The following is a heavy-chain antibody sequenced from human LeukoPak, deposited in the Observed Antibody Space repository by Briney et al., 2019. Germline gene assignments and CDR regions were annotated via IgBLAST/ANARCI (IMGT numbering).Heavy chain of an antibody. D-gene: IGHD5-18*01. J-gene: IGHJ4*02. CDR2: ISWNSGSI. CDR1: GFIFNNYA. V-gene: IGHV3-9*01. Sequence: GGSLRLSCAGSGFIFNNYAMHWVRQPPGKGLEWVSGISWNSGSIDYADSVKGRFTISRDNAKNTLYLQVNSLRAEDTAVYFCARGGSDTAMAHDYWGQGTLVTVSS. CDR3: ARGGSDTAMAHDY.